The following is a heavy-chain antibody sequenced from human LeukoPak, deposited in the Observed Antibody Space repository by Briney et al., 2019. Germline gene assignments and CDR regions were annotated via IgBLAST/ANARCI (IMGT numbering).Heavy chain of an antibody. J-gene: IGHJ4*02. CDR3: ARGYYGLNYFDY. Sequence: GGSLRLSCAASGFTFSNYWMHWVRQAPGKGLEWVSVIYSDGSTYYADSVKGRFTISRDHSKNTLYLQMNSLRAEDTAVYYCARGYYGLNYFDYWGQGTLVTVSS. CDR1: GFTFSNYW. CDR2: IYSDGST. D-gene: IGHD3-16*01. V-gene: IGHV3-53*01.